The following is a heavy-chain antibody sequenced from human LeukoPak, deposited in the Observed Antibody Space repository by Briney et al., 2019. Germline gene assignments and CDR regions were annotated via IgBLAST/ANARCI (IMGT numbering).Heavy chain of an antibody. CDR2: IIPIFGTA. D-gene: IGHD2-21*01. J-gene: IGHJ4*02. CDR1: GGTFSSYA. CDR3: AREAYGGGDCYSVAYFDY. V-gene: IGHV1-69*13. Sequence: EASVKVSCKASGGTFSSYAISWVRQAPGQGLEWMGGIIPIFGTANYAQKFQGRVTITADESTSTAYMELSSLRSEDTAVYYCAREAYGGGDCYSVAYFDYWGQGTLVTASS.